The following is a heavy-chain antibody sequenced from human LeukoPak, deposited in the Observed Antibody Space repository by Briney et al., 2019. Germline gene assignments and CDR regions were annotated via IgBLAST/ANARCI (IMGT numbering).Heavy chain of an antibody. CDR3: ARSPYSSGWSPFDY. CDR2: ISNSGSAI. Sequence: GRSLRLSCAASGFTFSSYEMNWVRQAPGKGLEWLSYISNSGSAIYYADSVKGRFTISRDNAKNSLYLQMNSLRAEDTAVYYCARSPYSSGWSPFDYWGQGTLVTVSS. CDR1: GFTFSSYE. V-gene: IGHV3-48*03. D-gene: IGHD6-19*01. J-gene: IGHJ4*02.